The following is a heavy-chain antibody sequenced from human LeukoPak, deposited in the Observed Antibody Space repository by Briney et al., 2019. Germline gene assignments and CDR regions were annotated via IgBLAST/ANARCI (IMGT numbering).Heavy chain of an antibody. V-gene: IGHV4-34*01. D-gene: IGHD3-3*01. CDR1: GGSFSGYY. CDR3: ARGNYDFWSGYYIWWFDP. CDR2: INYSGST. Sequence: PSETLSLTCAVYGGSFSGYYWSWIRQPPGKGLEWIGEINYSGSTNYNPSLKSRVTISVDTSKNQFSLKLSSVTAADTAVYYCARGNYDFWSGYYIWWFDPWGQGTLVTVSS. J-gene: IGHJ5*02.